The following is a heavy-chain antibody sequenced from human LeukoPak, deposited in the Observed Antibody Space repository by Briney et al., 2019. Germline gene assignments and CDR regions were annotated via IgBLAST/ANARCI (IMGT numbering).Heavy chain of an antibody. Sequence: ASVKVSCKASGYTFTSYGISWVRQAPGQGLEWMGWISAYNGNTNYAQKLQGRVTMTTDTSTSTAYMELGSLRSDDAAVYYCARVTNSGSYSYDAFDIWGQGTMVTVSS. CDR3: ARVTNSGSYSYDAFDI. CDR2: ISAYNGNT. J-gene: IGHJ3*02. CDR1: GYTFTSYG. V-gene: IGHV1-18*01. D-gene: IGHD3-10*01.